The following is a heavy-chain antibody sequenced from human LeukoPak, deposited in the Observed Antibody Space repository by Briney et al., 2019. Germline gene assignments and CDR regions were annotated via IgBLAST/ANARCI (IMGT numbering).Heavy chain of an antibody. V-gene: IGHV3-23*01. CDR2: ISGSGGST. Sequence: ETLSLTCAVYGGSFSGYYWSWVRQAPGKGLEWVSAISGSGGSTYYADSVKGRFTISRDNSKNTLYLQMNSLRAEDTAVYYCAKDTVYYPNWFDPWGQGTLVTVSS. J-gene: IGHJ5*02. D-gene: IGHD3-10*01. CDR1: GGSFSGYY. CDR3: AKDTVYYPNWFDP.